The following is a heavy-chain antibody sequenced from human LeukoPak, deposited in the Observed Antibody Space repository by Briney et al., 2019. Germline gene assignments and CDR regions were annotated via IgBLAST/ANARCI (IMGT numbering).Heavy chain of an antibody. CDR3: ARGLPSSGWPD. CDR2: IYYSGST. CDR1: GGSISSHY. D-gene: IGHD6-19*01. Sequence: SETLSLTCTVSGGSISSHYWTLIRQPPGRGLEWIGYIYYSGSTNYNPSLKSRVTISIDTSKKQFSLKLSSVTAADAAVYYCARGLPSSGWPDWGQGTLVTVSS. V-gene: IGHV4-59*11. J-gene: IGHJ4*02.